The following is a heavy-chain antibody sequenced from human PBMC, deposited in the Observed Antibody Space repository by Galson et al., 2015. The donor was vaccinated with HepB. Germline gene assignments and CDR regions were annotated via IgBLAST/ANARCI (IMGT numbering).Heavy chain of an antibody. V-gene: IGHV3-30*18. Sequence: SLRLSCAASGFTLSNHAMHWVRQAPGKGLEWVALISFEGTATYYGDSVKGRFTISRDISKNTLHLQMNSLRPEDSAVYYCAKDWGFTVAGTPWSSDLWGRGTRVTVPS. CDR1: GFTLSNHA. J-gene: IGHJ2*01. CDR2: ISFEGTAT. CDR3: AKDWGFTVAGTPWSSDL. D-gene: IGHD6-19*01.